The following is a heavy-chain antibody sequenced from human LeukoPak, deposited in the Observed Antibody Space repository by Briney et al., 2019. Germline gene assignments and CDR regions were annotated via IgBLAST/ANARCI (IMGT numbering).Heavy chain of an antibody. J-gene: IGHJ5*02. D-gene: IGHD2/OR15-2a*01. CDR3: ARDLVHRRLLASTYNWFDP. CDR2: INTYNGNT. Sequence: ASVKVSCKASGYIFTSCGISWVRQAPGQGLEWMGWINTYNGNTKFAQKLQGRVTMTTDTSTSTAYMELRSLRSDDTAVYYCARDLVHRRLLASTYNWFDPWGQGTLVIVSS. V-gene: IGHV1-18*01. CDR1: GYIFTSCG.